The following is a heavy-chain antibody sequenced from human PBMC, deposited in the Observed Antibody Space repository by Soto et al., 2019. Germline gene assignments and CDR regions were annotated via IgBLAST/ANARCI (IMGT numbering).Heavy chain of an antibody. CDR1: GGSVSSGSYY. D-gene: IGHD3-22*01. CDR3: ARGLYHYDSSGKNYYFDY. J-gene: IGHJ4*02. Sequence: SETLSLTCTVSGGSVSSGSYYWSWIRQPPGKGLEWIGYIYYSGSTNYNPSLKSRVTISVDTSKNQFSLKLSSVTAADTAVYYCARGLYHYDSSGKNYYFDYWGQGTLVTVSS. CDR2: IYYSGST. V-gene: IGHV4-61*01.